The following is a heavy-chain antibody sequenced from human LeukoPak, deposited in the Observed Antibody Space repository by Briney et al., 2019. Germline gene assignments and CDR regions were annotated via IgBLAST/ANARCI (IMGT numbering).Heavy chain of an antibody. CDR3: ARDGSGGYRNRGVFDI. D-gene: IGHD5-18*01. CDR2: IHYSGTT. CDR1: GGSISGYY. V-gene: IGHV4-59*12. Sequence: SETLSLTCTVSGGSISGYYWSWIRRPPGEGLEWIGYIHYSGTTDYNPSLKSRVTISVDTSKNQFSLKLSSVTAADTAVYYCARDGSGGYRNRGVFDIWGQGTMVTVSS. J-gene: IGHJ3*02.